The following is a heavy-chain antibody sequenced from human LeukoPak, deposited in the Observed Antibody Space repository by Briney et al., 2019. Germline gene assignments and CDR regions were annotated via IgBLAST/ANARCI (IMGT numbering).Heavy chain of an antibody. CDR3: ARPRTSGWYFGAFDI. J-gene: IGHJ3*02. D-gene: IGHD6-19*01. CDR1: GGSFSGYY. Sequence: SETLSLTCAVYGGSFSGYYWSWIRQPPGKGLEWIGEINHSGTTNNNPSLKRRVTVSVDTSKNQFSLKMSSVTAADTAVYYCARPRTSGWYFGAFDIWGQGTMVTVSS. CDR2: INHSGTT. V-gene: IGHV4-34*01.